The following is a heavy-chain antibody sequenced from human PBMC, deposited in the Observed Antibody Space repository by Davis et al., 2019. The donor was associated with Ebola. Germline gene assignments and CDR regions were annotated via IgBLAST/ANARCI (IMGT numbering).Heavy chain of an antibody. CDR2: ISSNGGST. CDR1: GFTFSSYA. V-gene: IGHV3-64*01. CDR3: ASGGSSDY. D-gene: IGHD6-6*01. J-gene: IGHJ4*02. Sequence: GGSLRLSCAASGFTFSSYAMHWVRQAPGKGLEYVSAISSNGGSTYYANSVKGRFTISRDNSKNTLYLQMGSLRAEDMAVYYCASGGSSDYWGQGTLVTVSS.